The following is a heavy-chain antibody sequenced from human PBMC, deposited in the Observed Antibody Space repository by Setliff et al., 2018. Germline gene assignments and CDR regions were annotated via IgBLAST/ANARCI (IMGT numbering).Heavy chain of an antibody. CDR2: VYYSGTT. Sequence: SETLSLTCTVSGGSISTYYWSWIRQPPGKGLEFIGYVYYSGTTNYDPSLKCRVTMSVDTSKNQFSLKLSSVTAADTAVYYCARGGTYRYFDYWGQGTLVTVSS. V-gene: IGHV4-59*01. J-gene: IGHJ4*02. CDR3: ARGGTYRYFDY. CDR1: GGSISTYY.